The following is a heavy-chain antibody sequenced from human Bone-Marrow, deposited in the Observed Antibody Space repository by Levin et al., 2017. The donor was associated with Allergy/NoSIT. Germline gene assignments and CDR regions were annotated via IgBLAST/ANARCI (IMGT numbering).Heavy chain of an antibody. J-gene: IGHJ6*03. V-gene: IGHV3-48*01. CDR2: ISSSGDTI. CDR1: GFTFSYYS. CDR3: ARPPQWLGYMDV. D-gene: IGHD6-19*01. Sequence: GGSLRLSCEVSGFTFSYYSMNWVRQAPGKGLEWASYISSSGDTIYYADSVRGRFTLSRDNAKNSLYLQMNSLRAEDTAVYYCARPPQWLGYMDVWGKGTTVTVSS.